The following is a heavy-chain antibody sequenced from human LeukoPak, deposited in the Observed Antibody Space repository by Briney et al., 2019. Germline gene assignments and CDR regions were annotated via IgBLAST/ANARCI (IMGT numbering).Heavy chain of an antibody. D-gene: IGHD1-26*01. CDR2: ISGGGST. Sequence: GGSLRLSCAASGFIFNNYAMTWVRHAPGKGLEGVSAISGGGSTYYADSVKGRFTISRENPKNALYLQMNSLRAEDTAVYYCAKSRWETYAVRAFDIWGQGTMVTVSS. CDR1: GFIFNNYA. J-gene: IGHJ3*02. V-gene: IGHV3-23*01. CDR3: AKSRWETYAVRAFDI.